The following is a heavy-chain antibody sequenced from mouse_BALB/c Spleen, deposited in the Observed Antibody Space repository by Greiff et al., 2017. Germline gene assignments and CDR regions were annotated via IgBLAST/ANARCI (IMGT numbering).Heavy chain of an antibody. D-gene: IGHD2-12*01. V-gene: IGHV5-6*01. CDR3: ARPLYDVPPYYYAMDY. CDR2: ISSGSSYT. J-gene: IGHJ4*01. CDR1: GFNFNSYG. Sequence: EVQLVESGGDLVKPGGSLKFSCAASGFNFNSYGMSWVRQTPDKRLEWVATISSGSSYTYYPASVQGRFTISRDNAKNTLYLQMSSLKSEDTAIYDGARPLYDVPPYYYAMDYWGQGTTVTVSS.